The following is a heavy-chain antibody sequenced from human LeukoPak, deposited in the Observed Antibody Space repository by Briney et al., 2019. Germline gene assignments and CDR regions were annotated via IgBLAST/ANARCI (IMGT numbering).Heavy chain of an antibody. V-gene: IGHV6-1*01. J-gene: IGHJ4*02. CDR3: ARDLDYGDHWGFDY. CDR1: GDSVSSNSAG. D-gene: IGHD4-17*01. Sequence: SQTLSLTCAISGDSVSSNSAGWNWIRQSPSRGLEWLGRTYYRSKWYNDYAVSVKSRIPINPDTSQNQFPLQLKSGTPEDTAVYYCARDLDYGDHWGFDYWGQGTLVPVSS. CDR2: TYYRSKWYN.